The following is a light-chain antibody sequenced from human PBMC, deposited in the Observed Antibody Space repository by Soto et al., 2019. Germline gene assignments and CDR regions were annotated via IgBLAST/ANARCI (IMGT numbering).Light chain of an antibody. CDR1: SSDVGGYNL. Sequence: QSALTQPRSVSGSPGQSVTISCTGTSSDVGGYNLVSWYQQHPGKAPKLMIYDVSKRPSGVPDRFSGSKSGNTAPLTISGLQAEDEADYYCYSYAGSYTFYVFGTGTKVTVL. V-gene: IGLV2-11*01. CDR3: YSYAGSYTFYV. J-gene: IGLJ1*01. CDR2: DVS.